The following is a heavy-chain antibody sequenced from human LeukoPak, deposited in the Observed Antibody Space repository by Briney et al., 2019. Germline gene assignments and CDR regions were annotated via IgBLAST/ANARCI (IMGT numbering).Heavy chain of an antibody. D-gene: IGHD2-21*02. CDR2: ISPGGGPT. CDR3: AKDHANTPVVTN. J-gene: IGHJ4*02. CDR1: GFPFSIYG. Sequence: GGTLRLSCAGSGFPFSIYGMNWVRQAPGKGLEWVSGISPGGGPTYYADSVTGRFTVSRDNSKNTVDLQMNNLRVDDTAIYYCAKDHANTPVVTNWGQGILVSVSS. V-gene: IGHV3-23*01.